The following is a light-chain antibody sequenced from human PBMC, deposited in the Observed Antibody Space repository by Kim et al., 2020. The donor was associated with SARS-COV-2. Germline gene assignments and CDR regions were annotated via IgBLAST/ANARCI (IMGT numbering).Light chain of an antibody. CDR3: QQYTNWPLYS. J-gene: IGKJ2*03. CDR2: GAS. Sequence: VSPGERAPLPCRASQSVTISLAWYQQTPGQPPRLLIYGASTRAAGIPARFSGSGSGTDFTLTITGVQSEDLAFYYCQQYTNWPLYSFGQGTKLEIK. V-gene: IGKV3-15*01. CDR1: QSVTIS.